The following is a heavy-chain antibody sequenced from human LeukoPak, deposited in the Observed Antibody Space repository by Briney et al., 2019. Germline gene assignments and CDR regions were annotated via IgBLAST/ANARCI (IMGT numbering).Heavy chain of an antibody. J-gene: IGHJ4*02. CDR2: IYYSGSP. D-gene: IGHD6-19*01. CDR1: GGSISSYY. Sequence: SETLSLTCTVSGGSISSYYWSWIRQPPGKGLEWIGYIYYSGSPNYTPSLKSRVTISVDTSKNQFSLKLSSVTAADTAVYYCAREMAGGGVFDYWGQGALVTVSS. CDR3: AREMAGGGVFDY. V-gene: IGHV4-59*12.